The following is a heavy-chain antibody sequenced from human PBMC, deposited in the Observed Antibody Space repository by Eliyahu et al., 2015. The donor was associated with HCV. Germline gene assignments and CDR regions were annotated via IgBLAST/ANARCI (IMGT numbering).Heavy chain of an antibody. CDR3: ARAMNSGWHYFDS. CDR2: IYSDGRT. CDR1: GASITNYY. D-gene: IGHD6-19*01. V-gene: IGHV4-4*07. Sequence: GPGLVKPSETLSLTCTVSGASITNYYWSWIRQPAGKGLEWIGRIYSDGRTNYNPSLKTRVTISLDTSHSQFSLSLRSVTAADTAFYYCARAMNSGWHYFDSWGQGTLVTVSS. J-gene: IGHJ4*02.